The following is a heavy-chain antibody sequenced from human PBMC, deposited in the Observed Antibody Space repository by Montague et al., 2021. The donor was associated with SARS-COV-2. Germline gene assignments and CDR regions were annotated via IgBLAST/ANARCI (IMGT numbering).Heavy chain of an antibody. V-gene: IGHV1-2*02. J-gene: IGHJ4*02. CDR3: ARGDY. CDR2: INLSSGGT. CDR1: GYTFSDYY. Sequence: SVKVSCKASGYTFSDYYMHLVRQAPGQGLEWMGWINLSSGGTNFAQKFQGRVTMTTDTSTSTAYMELRSLRSDDTAVYYCARGDYWGQGTLVTVSS.